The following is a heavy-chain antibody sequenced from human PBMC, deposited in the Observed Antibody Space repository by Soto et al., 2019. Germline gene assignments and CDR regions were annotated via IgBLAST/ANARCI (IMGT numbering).Heavy chain of an antibody. J-gene: IGHJ6*03. CDR3: ARDSYYDFWSGHAYYMDV. CDR1: GGSISSYY. V-gene: IGHV4-59*01. Sequence: QVQLQESGPGLVKPSETLSLTCTVSGGSISSYYWSWIRQPPGKGLEWIGYIYYSGSTNYNPSLNSRVTISVDTSKHQFSLKLRSVTAADTAVYYCARDSYYDFWSGHAYYMDVWGKGNTVTVSS. CDR2: IYYSGST. D-gene: IGHD3-3*01.